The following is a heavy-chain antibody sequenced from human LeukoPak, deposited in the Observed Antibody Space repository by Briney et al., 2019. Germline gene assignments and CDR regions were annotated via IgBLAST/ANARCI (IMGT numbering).Heavy chain of an antibody. CDR3: ARDGYDFWSGNYRGDYYYMDV. J-gene: IGHJ6*03. V-gene: IGHV3-7*01. CDR1: GFTFSSYW. CDR2: IKQDESEK. D-gene: IGHD3-3*01. Sequence: GGSLRLSCAASGFTFSSYWMSWVRQAPGKGLEWVANIKQDESEKYYVDSVKGRFTISRDNAKNSLYLQMNSLRAEDTAVYYCARDGYDFWSGNYRGDYYYMDVWGKGTTVTVSS.